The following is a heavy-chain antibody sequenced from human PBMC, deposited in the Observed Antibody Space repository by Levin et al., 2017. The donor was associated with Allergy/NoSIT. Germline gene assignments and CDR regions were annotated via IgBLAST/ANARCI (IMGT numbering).Heavy chain of an antibody. CDR3: ASTNFYDTAGYFYYFDY. Sequence: SVKVSCKASGGTLSSNTISWVRQAPGQGLEWLGRIVPILNIPNYAQKFQGRVTITSDKSTSTAYLELSSLRSDDTALYYCASTNFYDTAGYFYYFDYWGQGTLVTVSS. CDR1: GGTLSSNT. V-gene: IGHV1-69*02. J-gene: IGHJ4*02. CDR2: IVPILNIP. D-gene: IGHD3-22*01.